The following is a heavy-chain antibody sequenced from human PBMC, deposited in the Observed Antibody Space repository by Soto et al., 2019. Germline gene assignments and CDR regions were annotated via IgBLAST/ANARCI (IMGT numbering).Heavy chain of an antibody. CDR3: AKGYYYDILTGYYTGPI. V-gene: IGHV3-9*01. J-gene: IGHJ4*02. Sequence: LRLSCAASGFTFDDYAMHWVRQAPVKGLEWVSGISWNSGSIGYADSVKGRFTISRDNAKNSLYLQMNSLRAEDTALYYCAKGYYYDILTGYYTGPIWGQGALVTVSS. D-gene: IGHD3-9*01. CDR2: ISWNSGSI. CDR1: GFTFDDYA.